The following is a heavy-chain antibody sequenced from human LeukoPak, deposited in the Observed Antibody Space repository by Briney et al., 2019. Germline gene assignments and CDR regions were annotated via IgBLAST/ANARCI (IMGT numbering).Heavy chain of an antibody. CDR1: GYTXTAYY. Sequence: ASVKVSCKPSGYTXTAYYMHWVRQAPGQGLEWMGWINPNSGGTNYAQKFQGRVTMTRDTSISTAYMELSRLRSDDTAVYYCARFPLGQWLGFDYWGQGTLVTVSS. CDR2: INPNSGGT. J-gene: IGHJ4*02. V-gene: IGHV1-2*02. CDR3: ARFPLGQWLGFDY. D-gene: IGHD6-19*01.